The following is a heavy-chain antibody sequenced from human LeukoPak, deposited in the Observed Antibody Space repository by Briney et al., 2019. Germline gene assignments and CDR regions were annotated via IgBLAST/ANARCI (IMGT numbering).Heavy chain of an antibody. D-gene: IGHD6-13*01. CDR2: ISGSGGST. CDR1: GFTFTTSD. CDR3: AKEGGSSWYYFDF. Sequence: PGGSLRLSCATSGFTFTTSDMNWVRQAPGKGLEWVSAISGSGGSTYYAVSVKGRFTISRDNSKNTLYLQMNSLRAEDTAVYYCAKEGGSSWYYFDFWGQGTLVTVSS. V-gene: IGHV3-23*01. J-gene: IGHJ4*02.